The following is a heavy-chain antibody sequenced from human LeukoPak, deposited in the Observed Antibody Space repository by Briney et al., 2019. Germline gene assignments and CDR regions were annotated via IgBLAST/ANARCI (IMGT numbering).Heavy chain of an antibody. J-gene: IGHJ3*02. D-gene: IGHD3-22*01. V-gene: IGHV4-61*01. CDR1: GGSISSSSYY. Sequence: SETLSLTCTVSGGSISSSSYYWGWIRQPPGKGLEWIGYIYYSGSTNYNPSLKSRVTISVDTSKNQFSLKLSSVTAADTAVYYCAREKEGGYPNAFDIWGQGTMVTVSS. CDR2: IYYSGST. CDR3: AREKEGGYPNAFDI.